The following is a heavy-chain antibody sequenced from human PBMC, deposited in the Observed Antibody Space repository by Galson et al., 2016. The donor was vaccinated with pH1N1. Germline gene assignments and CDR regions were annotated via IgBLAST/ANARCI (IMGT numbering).Heavy chain of an antibody. CDR3: ARWDYGDYVEWFDP. V-gene: IGHV1-69*06. D-gene: IGHD4-17*01. J-gene: IGHJ5*02. Sequence: SVKVSCKASGGTFGSYGISWVRQAPGQGLEWMGGIIPIFGTANYAQKFQGRVTITADKSTSTAYMELSSLRSDDTAVYYCARWDYGDYVEWFDPWGQGTLITVSS. CDR1: GGTFGSYG. CDR2: IIPIFGTA.